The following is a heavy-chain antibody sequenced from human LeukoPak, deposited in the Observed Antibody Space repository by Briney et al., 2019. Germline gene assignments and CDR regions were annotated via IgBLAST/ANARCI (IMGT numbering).Heavy chain of an antibody. Sequence: GSLRLSCAASGFTFSSYAMHWVRQAPGKGLEWVAVVSYEGTIKYYSDSAKGRFTISRDNSNSLISLQMNNLTTEDTAAYYCAREKFDSWGQGTLVTVPP. CDR3: AREKFDS. CDR1: GFTFSSYA. CDR2: VSYEGTIK. V-gene: IGHV3-30*14. J-gene: IGHJ5*01.